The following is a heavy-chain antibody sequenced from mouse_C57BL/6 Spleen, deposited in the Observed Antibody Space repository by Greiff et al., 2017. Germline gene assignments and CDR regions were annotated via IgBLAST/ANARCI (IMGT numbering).Heavy chain of an antibody. CDR3: ARGGNNYYGSSPEGFAY. Sequence: QVQLKQSGAELVRPGASVKLSCKASGYTFTDYYINWVKQRPGQGLEWIARIYPGSGNTYYNEKFKGKATLTAEKSSSTAYMQLSSLTSEDSAVYFCARGGNNYYGSSPEGFAYWGQGTLVTVSA. CDR1: GYTFTDYY. V-gene: IGHV1-76*01. J-gene: IGHJ3*01. CDR2: IYPGSGNT. D-gene: IGHD1-1*01.